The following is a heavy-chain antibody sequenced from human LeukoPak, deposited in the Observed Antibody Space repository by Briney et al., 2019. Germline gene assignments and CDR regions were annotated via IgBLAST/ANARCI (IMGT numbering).Heavy chain of an antibody. CDR1: GFTFSSYG. V-gene: IGHV3-30*03. J-gene: IGHJ6*02. CDR2: ISYDGSNK. D-gene: IGHD2-15*01. Sequence: PGRSLRLSCAASGFTFSSYGMHWVRQAPGKGLEWVAVISYDGSNKYYADSVKGRFTISRDNSKNTLYLQMNSLRAEDTAVYYCASSLLIAYGVDVWGQGSTVTVSS. CDR3: ASSLLIAYGVDV.